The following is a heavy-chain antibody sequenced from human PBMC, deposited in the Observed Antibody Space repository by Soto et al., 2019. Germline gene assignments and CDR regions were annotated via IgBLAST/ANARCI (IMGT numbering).Heavy chain of an antibody. V-gene: IGHV3-73*01. D-gene: IGHD3-3*01. CDR2: IRSKANNYAT. J-gene: IGHJ6*03. Sequence: EVQLVESGGGLVQPGGSLKLSCAASGFTFSGSAMHWVRQASGKWLEWVGRIRSKANNYATAYGASVKGRFTISRDDSKNTAYLQMNSLKTEDTAVYYCSRQASDFWSGKPQYYMDVWGKGTTVTVSS. CDR1: GFTFSGSA. CDR3: SRQASDFWSGKPQYYMDV.